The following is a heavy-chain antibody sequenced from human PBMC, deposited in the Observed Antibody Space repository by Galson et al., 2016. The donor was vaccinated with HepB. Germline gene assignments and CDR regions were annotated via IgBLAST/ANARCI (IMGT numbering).Heavy chain of an antibody. Sequence: LRLSCAASGFTFRDYDMHWVRQGPGKGLEWVSAIAASGDKYYVDSVKGRFIVSRENGKNSLFLQVNNLRVGDSAVYYCAREILGDGGAFDVWGQGTLVTVSS. D-gene: IGHD2-21*02. J-gene: IGHJ3*01. CDR2: IAASGDK. CDR1: GFTFRDYD. V-gene: IGHV3-13*01. CDR3: AREILGDGGAFDV.